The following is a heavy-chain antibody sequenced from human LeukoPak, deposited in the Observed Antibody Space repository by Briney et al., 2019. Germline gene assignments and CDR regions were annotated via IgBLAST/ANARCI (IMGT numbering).Heavy chain of an antibody. CDR1: GFTFSNYE. V-gene: IGHV3-48*03. CDR2: ISSSGSTI. D-gene: IGHD6-13*01. CDR3: ARDGTAAGLYFDF. J-gene: IGHJ4*02. Sequence: PGGSLRLSCAASGFTFSNYEMNWVRQAPGKGLEWVSYISSSGSTIYYADSVKGRFTISRDNAKNSLYLQMNSLRTEDTAVHYCARDGTAAGLYFDFWGQGTLVTVSS.